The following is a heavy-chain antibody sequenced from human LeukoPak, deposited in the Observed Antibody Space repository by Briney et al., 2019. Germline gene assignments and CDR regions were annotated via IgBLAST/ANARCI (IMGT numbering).Heavy chain of an antibody. J-gene: IGHJ6*03. D-gene: IGHD3-16*01. V-gene: IGHV1-69*05. CDR3: ARGKSRGTYYYYYMDV. CDR1: GDTFNNYA. CDR2: TIPMFGTE. Sequence: ASVKVSCKASGDTFNNYAINWVRQAPGQGLEWMGGTIPMFGTEIYAQKFQGRATIITDESTSTAYMELTSLSSDDTAVYYCARGKSRGTYYYYYMDVWGNGTTVTVSS.